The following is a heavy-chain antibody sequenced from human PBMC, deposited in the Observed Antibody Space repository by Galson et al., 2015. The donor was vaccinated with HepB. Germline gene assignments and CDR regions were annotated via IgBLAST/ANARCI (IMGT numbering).Heavy chain of an antibody. J-gene: IGHJ4*02. V-gene: IGHV3-30*04. CDR3: ARGQPLIPSSNGDYFDY. D-gene: IGHD2-8*01. CDR2: ISYIGKVT. CDR1: GFTFSAYA. Sequence: SLRLSCAASGFTFSAYAMHWVRQAPGKGLEWLAVISYIGKVTYYTDSVKGRFTISRDNSKNTLFLQMSSLTFEDPAVYYCARGQPLIPSSNGDYFDYWGQGTLVTVSA.